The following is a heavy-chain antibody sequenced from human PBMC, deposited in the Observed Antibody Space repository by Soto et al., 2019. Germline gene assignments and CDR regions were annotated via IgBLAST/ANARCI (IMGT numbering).Heavy chain of an antibody. D-gene: IGHD3-22*01. Sequence: GGSLRLSCAASGFTFSSYGMHWVRQAPGKGLEWVAVIWYDGSNKYYADSVKGRFTISRDNSKNTLYLQMNSLRAEDTAVYYCARGEEVTMIVVDPPAFDIWGQGTMVTVSS. CDR2: IWYDGSNK. V-gene: IGHV3-33*01. J-gene: IGHJ3*02. CDR3: ARGEEVTMIVVDPPAFDI. CDR1: GFTFSSYG.